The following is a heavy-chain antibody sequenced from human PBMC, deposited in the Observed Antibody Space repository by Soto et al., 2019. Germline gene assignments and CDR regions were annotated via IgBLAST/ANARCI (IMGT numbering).Heavy chain of an antibody. D-gene: IGHD3-10*01. J-gene: IGHJ6*02. CDR2: INPGNGNT. Sequence: ASVKVSCKASGYTFSNFAMHWVRQAPGQRLEWMGWINPGNGNTKYSQTFQGRVTITRDTSASTAYMELSSLRSEDTAVYYCARAVARGVKTIYYYYGMDVWGQGTTVTVSS. CDR1: GYTFSNFA. CDR3: ARAVARGVKTIYYYYGMDV. V-gene: IGHV1-3*01.